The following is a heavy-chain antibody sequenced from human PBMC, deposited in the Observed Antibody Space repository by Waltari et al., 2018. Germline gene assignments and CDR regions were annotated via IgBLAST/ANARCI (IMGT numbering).Heavy chain of an antibody. Sequence: LQLQESGPGLVKPSETLSLTCTVSGDSISSSSYYWGWIRQPPGKGLVWVSRISSDGNTTTYADSVKGRFTISRDNAKNTLYLQMNSLRAEDTALYYCARVEYTYGPYCFDSWGQGTPVTVSS. V-gene: IGHV3-74*01. CDR3: ARVEYTYGPYCFDS. J-gene: IGHJ4*02. CDR1: GDSISSSSYY. CDR2: ISSDGNTT. D-gene: IGHD5-18*01.